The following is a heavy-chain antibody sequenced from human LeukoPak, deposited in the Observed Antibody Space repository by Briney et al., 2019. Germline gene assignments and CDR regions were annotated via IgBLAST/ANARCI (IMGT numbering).Heavy chain of an antibody. CDR2: IYYSGST. CDR1: GGSINSYQ. D-gene: IGHD5-18*01. V-gene: IGHV4-59*01. J-gene: IGHJ4*02. CDR3: AREGGHSYGKPFDY. Sequence: SETLSLTCTVSGGSINSYQWSWIRQPPGKGLEWIGYIYYSGSTNYNPSLKSRVTISVDTSKNQFSLKLSSVTAADTAVYYCAREGGHSYGKPFDYWGQGTLVTVSS.